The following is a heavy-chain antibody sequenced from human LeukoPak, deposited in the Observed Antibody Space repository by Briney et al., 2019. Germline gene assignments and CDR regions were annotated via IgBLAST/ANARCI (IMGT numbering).Heavy chain of an antibody. Sequence: GRSLRLSCAASGFTFSSYAMHWVRQAPGKGLEWVAVISYDGSNKYYADSVKGRFTISRDNSKNTLYLQMNSLRAEDTAVYYCAKDPLYCSSTSCYVGSAAYWGQGTLVTVSS. D-gene: IGHD2-2*01. J-gene: IGHJ4*02. CDR2: ISYDGSNK. CDR3: AKDPLYCSSTSCYVGSAAY. V-gene: IGHV3-30-3*01. CDR1: GFTFSSYA.